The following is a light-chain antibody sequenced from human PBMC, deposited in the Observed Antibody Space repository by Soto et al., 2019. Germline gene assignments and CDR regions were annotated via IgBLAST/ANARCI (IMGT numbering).Light chain of an antibody. CDR3: QQCNNWPPLT. J-gene: IGKJ4*01. CDR1: HNINSN. Sequence: EVVMTQSPATLSVSPGERATLSCRASHNINSNLASYQQKPGQAPRLLIYGASTRATGIPARFSGSGYGTEFTLTISSLQSEDFAVYYCQQCNNWPPLTFGGGTKVEIK. CDR2: GAS. V-gene: IGKV3-15*01.